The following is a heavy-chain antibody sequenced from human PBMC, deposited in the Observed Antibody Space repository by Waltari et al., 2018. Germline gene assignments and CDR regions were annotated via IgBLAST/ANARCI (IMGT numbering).Heavy chain of an antibody. CDR2: TKEDGSQT. CDR1: GFTFTTCW. V-gene: IGHV3-7*01. D-gene: IGHD1-20*01. J-gene: IGHJ4*02. Sequence: EVQLVESGGNLVQPGGSLRLPCAASGFTFTTCWMSWIGQAPGKGPEWVAHTKEDGSQTYYVESVEGRFTISRDNAKNSLYLQMNSLRVDDTAVYYCVAWDDDNSANYWGQGTLVTVSS. CDR3: VAWDDDNSANY.